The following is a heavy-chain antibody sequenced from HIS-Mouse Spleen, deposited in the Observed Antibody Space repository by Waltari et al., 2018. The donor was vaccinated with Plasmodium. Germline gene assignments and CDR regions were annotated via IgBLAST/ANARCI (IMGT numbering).Heavy chain of an antibody. D-gene: IGHD6-6*01. CDR2: IYSGGST. CDR3: ARGMKSSSSAFDI. V-gene: IGHV3-53*01. J-gene: IGHJ3*02. CDR1: GFTASSNY. Sequence: EVQLVESGGGLIQPGGSLRLSCAASGFTASSNYMGWVRQAPGKGVEWVSVIYSGGSTYYGDAVKGRFTISRDNSKNTLYLQMNSLRAEDTAVYYCARGMKSSSSAFDIWGQGTMVTVSS.